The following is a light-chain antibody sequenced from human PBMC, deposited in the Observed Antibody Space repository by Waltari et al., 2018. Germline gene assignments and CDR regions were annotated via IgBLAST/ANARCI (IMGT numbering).Light chain of an antibody. CDR2: GSS. CDR1: QRISTY. CDR3: QQTYSLFT. J-gene: IGKJ3*01. Sequence: DIQMTQSPSFLSASVGDRVTISCRASQRISTYLNWYQQKAGEAPKLLIYGSSSLQSGVPSRFSGTGSGTDFTLTINSLQHEDFATYYCQQTYSLFTFGPGTTVDFK. V-gene: IGKV1-39*01.